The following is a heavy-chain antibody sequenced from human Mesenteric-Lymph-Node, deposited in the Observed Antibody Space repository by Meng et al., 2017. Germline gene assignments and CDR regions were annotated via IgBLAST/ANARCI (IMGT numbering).Heavy chain of an antibody. J-gene: IGHJ4*02. CDR3: ARVRYYDSSGYYLVLPYYFDY. CDR2: IYHSGST. V-gene: IGHV4-38-2*02. CDR1: GYSISSGYY. Sequence: GSLRLSCTVSGYSISSGYYWGWIRQPPGKGLEWIGSIYHSGSTYYNPSLKSRVTISVDTSKNQFSLKLSSVTAADTAVYYCARVRYYDSSGYYLVLPYYFDYWGQGTLVTVSS. D-gene: IGHD3-22*01.